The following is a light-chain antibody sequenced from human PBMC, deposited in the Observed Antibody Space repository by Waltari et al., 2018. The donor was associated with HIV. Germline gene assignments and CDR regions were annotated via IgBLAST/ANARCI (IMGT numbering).Light chain of an antibody. CDR3: VLFMGNGIWV. V-gene: IGLV8-61*01. J-gene: IGLJ3*02. Sequence: QTVVTQEPSFSVSPGGTVTLTCGLSSGSVSTSYYPSWYQQTPGQAPRTLIYSTNPRSSGVPDRFSGSILGNKAALTITGAHADDESDYYCVLFMGNGIWVFGGGTKLTVL. CDR1: SGSVSTSYY. CDR2: STN.